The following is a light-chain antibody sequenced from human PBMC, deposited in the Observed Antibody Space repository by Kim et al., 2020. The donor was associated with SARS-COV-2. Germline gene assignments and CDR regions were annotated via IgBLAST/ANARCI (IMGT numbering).Light chain of an antibody. J-gene: IGLJ1*01. CDR3: SSFTSSSTLV. CDR2: DVS. V-gene: IGLV2-14*03. Sequence: QSITISCTGTSSDVGGYNYVSWYQQHPGKAPKLMIYDVSNRPSGVSNRFSGSKSGNTASLTISGLQAEDEADYSCSSFTSSSTLVFGTGTKVTVL. CDR1: SSDVGGYNY.